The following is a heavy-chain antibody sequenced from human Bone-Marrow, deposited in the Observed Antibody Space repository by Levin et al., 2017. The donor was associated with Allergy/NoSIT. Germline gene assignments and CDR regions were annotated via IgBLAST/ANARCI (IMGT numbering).Heavy chain of an antibody. CDR1: GDSLSSFY. Sequence: PSETRSLTCTVSGDSLSSFYWTWIRQPPGKGLEWIGYIYSSAFTNYSPSLKGRVTISPDTSKNQFSLELTSATAADTAIYFCARASFYDLVTYSSTSGFPYYMDVWGKGTTVTVSS. CDR3: ARASFYDLVTYSSTSGFPYYMDV. D-gene: IGHD3/OR15-3a*01. V-gene: IGHV4-59*01. J-gene: IGHJ6*03. CDR2: IYSSAFT.